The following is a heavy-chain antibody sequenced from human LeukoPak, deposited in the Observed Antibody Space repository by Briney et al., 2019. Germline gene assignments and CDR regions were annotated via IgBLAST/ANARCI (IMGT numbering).Heavy chain of an antibody. Sequence: SETLSLTCTVSGGSITGYYWSWLRHPPGKGREWIGYISCSGSTNSNPSLKSRVTMSVDTSKNQFSLKLSSVTAADTAVYYCARDRVGPEGSFDYWGQGTLVTVSS. CDR3: ARDRVGPEGSFDY. CDR2: ISCSGST. D-gene: IGHD1-26*01. J-gene: IGHJ4*02. V-gene: IGHV4-59*01. CDR1: GGSITGYY.